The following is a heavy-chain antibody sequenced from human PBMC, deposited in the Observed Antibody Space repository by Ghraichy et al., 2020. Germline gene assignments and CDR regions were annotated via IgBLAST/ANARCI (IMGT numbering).Heavy chain of an antibody. D-gene: IGHD6-19*01. V-gene: IGHV1-69*13. CDR2: IIPIFGTA. CDR3: EIAVAGTGHYYYYYGMDV. CDR1: GGTFSSYA. Sequence: SVKVSFKASGGTFSSYAISWVRQAPVQGLEWMGGIIPIFGTANYAQKFQGRVTITADESTSTAYMELSSLRSEDTAVYYCEIAVAGTGHYYYYYGMDVWGQGTTVTVSS. J-gene: IGHJ6*02.